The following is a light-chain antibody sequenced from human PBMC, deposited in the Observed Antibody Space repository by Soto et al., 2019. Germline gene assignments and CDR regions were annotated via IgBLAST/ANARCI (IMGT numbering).Light chain of an antibody. J-gene: IGKJ1*01. Sequence: IVLTRLQATRSVPSGAKANISCRASQSVSILLAWYQQKPGQAPRRLIHGATTRATGIPARFSGSGSGTEFTLTISRLQSEDFAVYYCQQHNNWPGTFGQGTKVDIK. CDR2: GAT. CDR3: QQHNNWPGT. CDR1: QSVSIL. V-gene: IGKV3-15*01.